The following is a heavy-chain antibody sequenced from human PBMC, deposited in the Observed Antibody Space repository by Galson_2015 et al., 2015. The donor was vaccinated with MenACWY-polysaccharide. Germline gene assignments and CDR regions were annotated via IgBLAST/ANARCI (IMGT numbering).Heavy chain of an antibody. J-gene: IGHJ4*02. D-gene: IGHD6-13*01. CDR2: ISYDGSNK. CDR3: AKEQDSSSWYSYFDY. V-gene: IGHV3-30*18. Sequence: SLRLSCAASGFTFSSYGMHWVRQAPGKGLEWVAVISYDGSNKYYADSVKGRFTISRDNSKNTLYLQMNSLRAEDTAVYYCAKEQDSSSWYSYFDYWGQGT. CDR1: GFTFSSYG.